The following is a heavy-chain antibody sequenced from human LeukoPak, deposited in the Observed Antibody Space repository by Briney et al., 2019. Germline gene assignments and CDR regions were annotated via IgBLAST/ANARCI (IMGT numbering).Heavy chain of an antibody. CDR3: ARGSGYGFEVDY. CDR1: GDSIRNYH. Sequence: ETSETLSLTCSVSGDSIRNYHWTWIRQSPGKGLEWIGYIHYNGNHYYNPSLETRVTMSVDTSRNQFSLMLNSVTAADTAVYYCARGSGYGFEVDYWGQGTLVTVSS. V-gene: IGHV4-59*01. D-gene: IGHD5-12*01. J-gene: IGHJ4*02. CDR2: IHYNGNH.